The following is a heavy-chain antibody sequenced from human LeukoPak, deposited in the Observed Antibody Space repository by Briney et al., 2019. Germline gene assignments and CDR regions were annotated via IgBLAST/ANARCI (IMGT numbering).Heavy chain of an antibody. Sequence: SRTLSLTCAISGDSVSSSITTWNWIRQSPSRGLEWLGRTYYRSKWYSDYAVSLKSRITINPDTSKNQFSLQLKYVTPDDTALYYCGREDMSSYTDYWGQATLVTLSS. V-gene: IGHV6-1*01. CDR2: TYYRSKWYS. J-gene: IGHJ4*02. D-gene: IGHD3-16*02. CDR1: GDSVSSSITT. CDR3: GREDMSSYTDY.